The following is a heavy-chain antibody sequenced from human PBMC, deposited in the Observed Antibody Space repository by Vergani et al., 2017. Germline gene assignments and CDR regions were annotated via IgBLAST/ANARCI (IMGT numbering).Heavy chain of an antibody. CDR2: IRSDESRR. CDR1: GFTFNSYG. CDR3: ASSGSNGEDYFDF. D-gene: IGHD1-26*01. Sequence: QVQLVESGGGVVQPGGSLRLSCAASGFTFNSYGMHWVRQAPGKGLEWVASIRSDESRRYYGDSMEGPFTISRDNSKNTLYLQMKSLRPEDTAVYYCASSGSNGEDYFDFWGQGTLVSVSS. V-gene: IGHV3-30*02. J-gene: IGHJ4*02.